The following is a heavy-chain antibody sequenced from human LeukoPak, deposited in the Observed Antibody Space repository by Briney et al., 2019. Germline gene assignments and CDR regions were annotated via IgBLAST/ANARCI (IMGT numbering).Heavy chain of an antibody. CDR3: ARDNNGWPPKLYSMDV. D-gene: IGHD6-19*01. CDR1: GVSINLYY. Sequence: SETLSLTCAVSGVSINLYYWNWVRQPAGKGLEWIGRMYAGGNTNYNPSLKSRVTMSVDTSKNLFFLNLDSVTAADTAVYFCARDNNGWPPKLYSMDVWGQGTTVTVPS. CDR2: MYAGGNT. V-gene: IGHV4-4*07. J-gene: IGHJ6*02.